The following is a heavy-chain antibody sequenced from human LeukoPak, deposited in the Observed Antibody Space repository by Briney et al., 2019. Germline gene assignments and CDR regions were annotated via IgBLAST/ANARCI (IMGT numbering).Heavy chain of an antibody. J-gene: IGHJ4*02. CDR3: AKTDSSGYYKLRYFDY. CDR1: GFTISSYA. Sequence: GGSLRLSCAASGFTISSYAMSWVRQAPGKGLEWVSAISGSGGSTYYADSVKGRFTISRDNSKNTLYLQMNSLRAEDTAVYYCAKTDSSGYYKLRYFDYWGQGTLVTVSS. D-gene: IGHD3-22*01. V-gene: IGHV3-23*01. CDR2: ISGSGGST.